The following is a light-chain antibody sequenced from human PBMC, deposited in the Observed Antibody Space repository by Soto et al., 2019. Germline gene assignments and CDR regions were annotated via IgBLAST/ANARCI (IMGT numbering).Light chain of an antibody. CDR3: QQYNSYSSWT. CDR1: QSISSW. J-gene: IGKJ1*01. Sequence: DIQMTQSTSTLSASVGDRVTITCRASQSISSWLAWYQQKPGKAPKLLIYDASSLESGVPSRFSGSGSGTEFTLTISSLQPDDFATYYCQQYNSYSSWTFGQGTKVEIK. V-gene: IGKV1-5*01. CDR2: DAS.